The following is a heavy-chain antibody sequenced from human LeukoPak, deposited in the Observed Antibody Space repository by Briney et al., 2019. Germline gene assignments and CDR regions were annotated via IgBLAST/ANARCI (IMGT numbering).Heavy chain of an antibody. CDR1: GGTFSSYA. J-gene: IGHJ5*02. CDR3: ARGPRNYYDSSGYYYSWFDP. CDR2: IIPIFGTA. D-gene: IGHD3-22*01. Sequence: GASVKVSCKASGGTFSSYAISWVRQAPGQGLEWMGGIIPIFGTANYAQKFQGRVTITADESTSTAYMELSSLRSEDTAVYYCARGPRNYYDSSGYYYSWFDPWGQGTLVTVSS. V-gene: IGHV1-69*13.